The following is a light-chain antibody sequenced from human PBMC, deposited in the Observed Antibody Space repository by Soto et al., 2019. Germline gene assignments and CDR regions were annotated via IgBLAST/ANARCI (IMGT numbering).Light chain of an antibody. Sequence: ESVLTQSPGSLSLSPGERATLSCRASQSVNSKFLNWYQHKPGQAPRLLIYGASLRATGIPDRFSGSLSGADFTLTITRLQPEDSAVYFCQQFDDSRPAFTFGQGTKLEI. CDR2: GAS. CDR1: QSVNSKF. J-gene: IGKJ2*01. V-gene: IGKV3-20*01. CDR3: QQFDDSRPAFT.